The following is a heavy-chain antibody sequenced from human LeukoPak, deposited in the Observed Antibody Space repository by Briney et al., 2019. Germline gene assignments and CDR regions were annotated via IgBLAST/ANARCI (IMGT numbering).Heavy chain of an antibody. V-gene: IGHV3-30*04. Sequence: GGSLRLSCAASGFTFSSYAMHWVRQAPGKGLEWVAVISNDGRDRYYADSVKGRFTISRDNSKNTLYLQMNSLRAEDTAVYYCASARSMVRGVISDAFDIWGQGTMVTVSS. CDR2: ISNDGRDR. CDR1: GFTFSSYA. CDR3: ASARSMVRGVISDAFDI. D-gene: IGHD3-10*01. J-gene: IGHJ3*02.